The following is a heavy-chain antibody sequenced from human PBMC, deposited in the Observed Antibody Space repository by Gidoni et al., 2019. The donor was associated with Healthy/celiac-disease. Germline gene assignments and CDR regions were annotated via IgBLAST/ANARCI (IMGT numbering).Heavy chain of an antibody. CDR1: GGSISSYY. CDR3: ARSGYSSGWFDY. CDR2: IYYRGST. D-gene: IGHD6-19*01. V-gene: IGHV4-59*01. J-gene: IGHJ4*02. Sequence: QVQLQESGPGLVKPSETLSLTCTVSGGSISSYYWSWIRQPPGKGLDWIGYIYYRGSTNYNPSLKSRVTISVDTSKNQFSLKLSSVTAADTAVYYCARSGYSSGWFDYWGQGTLVTVSS.